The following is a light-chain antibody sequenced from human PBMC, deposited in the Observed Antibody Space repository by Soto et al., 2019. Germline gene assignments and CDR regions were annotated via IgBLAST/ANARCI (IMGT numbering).Light chain of an antibody. Sequence: EMVMTHSPATLSVSPGERVTLSCRASESLSTYLAWYQQKPGQAPRLLIYGASTKATGIPARFSGSGSATDFTLTISSLQSEDFAFYYCQSYNDWPFTFGQGTKLEI. CDR1: ESLSTY. V-gene: IGKV3-15*01. J-gene: IGKJ2*01. CDR3: QSYNDWPFT. CDR2: GAS.